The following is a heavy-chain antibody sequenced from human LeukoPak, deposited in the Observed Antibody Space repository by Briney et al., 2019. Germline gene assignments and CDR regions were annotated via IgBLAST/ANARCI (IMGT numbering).Heavy chain of an antibody. D-gene: IGHD3-10*01. CDR1: GGTFGSYA. J-gene: IGHJ4*02. CDR3: ARDEGGPYGLNFDY. V-gene: IGHV1-69*13. CDR2: ILCILGTS. Sequence: SVKFSCKASGGTFGSYAISWVRHAPGHGLEWMEGILCILGTSNYAQKFQGRVTVTADESTSTAYMELSSQRSEDTAMYDCARDEGGPYGLNFDYWGQGSLVTVSS.